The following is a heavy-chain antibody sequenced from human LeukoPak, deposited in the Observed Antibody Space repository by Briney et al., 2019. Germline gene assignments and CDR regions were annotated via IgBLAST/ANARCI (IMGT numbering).Heavy chain of an antibody. J-gene: IGHJ4*02. CDR3: VKEPSGQFYFDC. CDR1: GFFFKDYA. Sequence: GGSLRLSCAGSGFFFKDYAMNWVRLAPGKGLRGVSGISWNSASIGYADSVKGRFTISRDNAKNSLYLQMNSLRAEDTALYYCVKEPSGQFYFDCWGQGTLVTVSS. D-gene: IGHD2-15*01. CDR2: ISWNSASI. V-gene: IGHV3-9*01.